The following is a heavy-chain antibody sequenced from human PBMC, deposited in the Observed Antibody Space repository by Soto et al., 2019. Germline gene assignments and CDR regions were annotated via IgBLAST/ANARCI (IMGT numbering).Heavy chain of an antibody. CDR1: GGSISSGGYY. CDR2: IYYSGST. Sequence: SETLSLTCTISGGSISSGGYYWSWIRQHPGKGLGWIGYIYYSGSTYYNPSLKSRVTISVDTSKNQFSLKLSSVTAADTAVYYCARSRYSGSYCDYWGQGTLVTVSS. D-gene: IGHD1-26*01. CDR3: ARSRYSGSYCDY. J-gene: IGHJ4*02. V-gene: IGHV4-31*03.